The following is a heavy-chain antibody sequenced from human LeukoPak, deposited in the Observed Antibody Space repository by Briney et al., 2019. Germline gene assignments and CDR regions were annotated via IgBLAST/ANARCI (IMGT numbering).Heavy chain of an antibody. V-gene: IGHV5-51*01. J-gene: IGHJ4*02. Sequence: GESLRISSKSSGYSFATYWIGWLRQMPGKGLEWMGIIYPGDSDTIFSPSFQGQVTISADKSITTAYLQWSSLKASDTAMYYCAIQVNGENFDYWGQGTLVTVSS. CDR2: IYPGDSDT. CDR3: AIQVNGENFDY. CDR1: GYSFATYW. D-gene: IGHD4-17*01.